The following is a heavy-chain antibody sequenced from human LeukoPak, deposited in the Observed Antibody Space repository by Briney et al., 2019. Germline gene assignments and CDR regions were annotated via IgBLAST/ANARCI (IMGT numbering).Heavy chain of an antibody. CDR3: ASIPLGYCSDSSCYSWFDP. V-gene: IGHV3-30-3*01. CDR2: ISYDGSNK. D-gene: IGHD6-19*01. Sequence: PGRSLRLSCAASGFTFSSYAMHWVRQAPGKGLEWVAVISYDGSNKYYADSVKGRFTISRDNSKNTLYLQMNSLRAEDTAVYYCASIPLGYCSDSSCYSWFDPWGQGTLVTVSS. J-gene: IGHJ5*02. CDR1: GFTFSSYA.